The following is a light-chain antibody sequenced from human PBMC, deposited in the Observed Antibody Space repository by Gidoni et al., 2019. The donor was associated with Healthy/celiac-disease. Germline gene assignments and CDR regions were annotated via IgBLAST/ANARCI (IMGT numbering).Light chain of an antibody. J-gene: IGLJ2*01. CDR2: DGS. V-gene: IGLV2-14*03. Sequence: QSALTQPASVSGSPGQSITISCTGTSSDVGGYNDVSWYQQHPGKAPKLMIYDGSHRPSGCSNRVSGSKSGNTASLTISGLQAEDEADYYCSSYTSSSTQVFGGGTKLTVL. CDR3: SSYTSSSTQV. CDR1: SSDVGGYND.